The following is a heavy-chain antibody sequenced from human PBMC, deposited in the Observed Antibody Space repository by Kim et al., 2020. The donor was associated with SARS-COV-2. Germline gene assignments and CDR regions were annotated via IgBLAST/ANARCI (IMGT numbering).Heavy chain of an antibody. D-gene: IGHD3-10*02. J-gene: IGHJ5*02. Sequence: VKGRFTITRDNDKNTLYLQMNSLRAEDTAVYYCAKVTRVGWLKGGWFDPWGQGTLVTVSS. V-gene: IGHV3-30*02. CDR3: AKVTRVGWLKGGWFDP.